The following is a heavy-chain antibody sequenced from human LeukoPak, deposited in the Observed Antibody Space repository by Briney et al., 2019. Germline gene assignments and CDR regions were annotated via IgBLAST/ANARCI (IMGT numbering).Heavy chain of an antibody. V-gene: IGHV4-4*07. J-gene: IGHJ4*02. CDR3: ARVSSGGRYDY. Sequence: SETLSLTCIVSGGSISSYYWTWIRQPAGKGLEWIGRIYSSGSTNYNPSLKSRVTMSADTSKNQFSLNLSSVTAADTAVYYCARVSSGGRYDYWGRGTLVTVSS. D-gene: IGHD6-25*01. CDR2: IYSSGST. CDR1: GGSISSYY.